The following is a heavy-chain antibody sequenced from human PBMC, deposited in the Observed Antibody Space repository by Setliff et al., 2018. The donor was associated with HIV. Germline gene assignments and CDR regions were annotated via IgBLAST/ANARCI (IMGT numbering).Heavy chain of an antibody. CDR2: IYYRVNT. D-gene: IGHD4-17*01. J-gene: IGHJ4*02. CDR3: ARGGSMTTLHD. V-gene: IGHV4-59*11. CDR1: GVSIGSHY. Sequence: SETLSLTCAVSGVSIGSHYWTWIRQPPGKGLEWIGFIYYRVNTNSNPSLKSRVTMSVDTSKNHFSLKVTAVTAADTAVYYCARGGSMTTLHDWGQGTLVTVSS.